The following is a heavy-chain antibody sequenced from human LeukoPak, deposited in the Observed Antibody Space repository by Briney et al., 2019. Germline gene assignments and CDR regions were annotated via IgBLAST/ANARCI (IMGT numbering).Heavy chain of an antibody. D-gene: IGHD1-26*01. CDR2: MNPNSGNT. CDR3: ARVGGSYGYYFDY. V-gene: IGHV1-8*01. CDR1: GYTFTSYD. J-gene: IGHJ4*02. Sequence: GASVKVSCKASGYTFTSYDINWVRQATGQGLEWMGWMNPNSGNTGYAQKFRGRVTMTRDTSISTAYMELRSLRSDDTAVYYCARVGGSYGYYFDYWGQGTLVTVSS.